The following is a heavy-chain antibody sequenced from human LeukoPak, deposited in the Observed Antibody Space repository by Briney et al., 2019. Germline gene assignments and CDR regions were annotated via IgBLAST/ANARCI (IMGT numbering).Heavy chain of an antibody. V-gene: IGHV4-61*02. D-gene: IGHD3-3*01. CDR3: ARDYDFWSGYSDY. J-gene: IGHJ4*02. Sequence: SETLSLTCTVSGGSISSGSYYWSWIRQPAGKGLEWIGRIYTSGGTNYNPPLKSRVIISVDTSKNQFSLKLSSVTAADTAVYYCARDYDFWSGYSDYWGQGTLVTVSS. CDR2: IYTSGGT. CDR1: GGSISSGSYY.